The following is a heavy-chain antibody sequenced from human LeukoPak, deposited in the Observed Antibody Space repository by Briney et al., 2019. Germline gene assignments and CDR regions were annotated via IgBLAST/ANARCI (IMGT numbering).Heavy chain of an antibody. CDR1: GFTFSSYD. J-gene: IGHJ5*02. V-gene: IGHV3-23*01. CDR2: ISGSGGST. CDR3: AKDKRYRGANWFDP. Sequence: PGGSLRLSCAASGFTFSSYDMSWVRQAPGKGLEWVSAISGSGGSTYYADSVKGRFTISRDTSKNTLYLQMNSLRAEDTAVYYCAKDKRYRGANWFDPWGQGTLVTVSS. D-gene: IGHD3-9*01.